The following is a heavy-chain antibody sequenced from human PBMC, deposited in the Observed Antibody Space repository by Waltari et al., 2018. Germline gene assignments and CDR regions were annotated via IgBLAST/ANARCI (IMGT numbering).Heavy chain of an antibody. Sequence: QVQLQQWGAGLLKPSETLSLTCAVYGGSFSGYYWSWIRQPPGKGLEWIGEINHSGRTNYSPALKSRVTISVDTSKNQFSLKLSSVTAAETAVYYCASYGSSGWQVIDYWGQGTLVTVSS. CDR2: INHSGRT. CDR3: ASYGSSGWQVIDY. CDR1: GGSFSGYY. J-gene: IGHJ4*02. D-gene: IGHD6-19*01. V-gene: IGHV4-34*01.